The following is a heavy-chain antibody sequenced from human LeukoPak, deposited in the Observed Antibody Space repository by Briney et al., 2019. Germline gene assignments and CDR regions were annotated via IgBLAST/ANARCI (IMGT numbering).Heavy chain of an antibody. V-gene: IGHV4-61*01. Sequence: PSETLSLTCAVYGGSVNSGSYFWTWIRQPPGKGLEWIGYIYYSGSTKYNPSLKSRVTISIDTSKNQFSLKLSSVTAADTAVYYCARDPGYCSGSSCYGLGPEGYWGQGTLVTVSS. CDR3: ARDPGYCSGSSCYGLGPEGY. J-gene: IGHJ4*02. D-gene: IGHD2-15*01. CDR2: IYYSGST. CDR1: GGSVNSGSYF.